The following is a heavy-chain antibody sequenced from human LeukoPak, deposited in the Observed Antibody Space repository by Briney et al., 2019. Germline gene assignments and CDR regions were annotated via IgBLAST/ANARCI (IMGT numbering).Heavy chain of an antibody. CDR2: INPSGGTT. D-gene: IGHD2-15*01. J-gene: IGHJ5*02. Sequence: ASVKVSCKASGYTFTNYYIHWMRQAPGQGLEWMGIINPSGGTTNYAQKFLGRVTMTRDTSTSTVYMEVNSLKSEDTAVYYCAREFVMVEAATAVGNWFDPWGQGTLVTVSS. CDR3: AREFVMVEAATAVGNWFDP. V-gene: IGHV1-46*01. CDR1: GYTFTNYY.